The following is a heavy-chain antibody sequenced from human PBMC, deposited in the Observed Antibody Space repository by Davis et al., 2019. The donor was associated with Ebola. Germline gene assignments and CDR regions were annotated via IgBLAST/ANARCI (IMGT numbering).Heavy chain of an antibody. CDR3: TTVTDYGMDV. Sequence: GGSLRLPCPPPGFTSSNAWMSWARHAPGKGLEWVGSIKSKTDGGTTDYAAPVKGRFTISRDDSKNTLYLQMNSLKTEDTAVYYCTTVTDYGMDVWGQGTTVTVSS. CDR2: IKSKTDGGTT. J-gene: IGHJ6*02. CDR1: GFTSSNAW. V-gene: IGHV3-15*01.